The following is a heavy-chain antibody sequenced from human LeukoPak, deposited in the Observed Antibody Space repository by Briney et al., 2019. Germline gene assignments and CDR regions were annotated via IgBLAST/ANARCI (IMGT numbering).Heavy chain of an antibody. Sequence: SVKVSCKASGGTFSGYAISWVRQAPGQGLEWMGGIIPIFGTATYAQKFQGRVTITADESTSTAYMELSSLRSEDTAVYYCAREGRVATIVSPSGYNWFDPWGQGTLVTVSS. CDR3: AREGRVATIVSPSGYNWFDP. CDR1: GGTFSGYA. CDR2: IIPIFGTA. D-gene: IGHD5-12*01. V-gene: IGHV1-69*01. J-gene: IGHJ5*02.